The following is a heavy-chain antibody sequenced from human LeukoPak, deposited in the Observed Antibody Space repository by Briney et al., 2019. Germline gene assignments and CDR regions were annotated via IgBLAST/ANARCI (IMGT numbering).Heavy chain of an antibody. D-gene: IGHD5-18*01. CDR1: GGSISSYY. CDR2: IYTSGST. CDR3: AVGETAMVTDY. Sequence: PSETLSLTCTVSGGSISSYYWSWIRQPAGKELEWIGRIYTSGSTNYNPSLKSRVTMSVDTSKNQFSLKLSSVTAADTAVYYCAVGETAMVTDYWGQGTLVTVSS. J-gene: IGHJ4*02. V-gene: IGHV4-4*07.